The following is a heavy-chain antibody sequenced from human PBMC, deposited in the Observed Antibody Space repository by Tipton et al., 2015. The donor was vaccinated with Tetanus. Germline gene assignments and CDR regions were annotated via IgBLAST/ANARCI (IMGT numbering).Heavy chain of an antibody. D-gene: IGHD2-8*01. J-gene: IGHJ5*01. CDR1: GGSIISNTW. V-gene: IGHV4-4*02. CDR3: ARGLGSMLAPGGSIDS. Sequence: GSLRLSCAVSGGSIISNTWWTWVRQSPGKGLEWIGEIYHSGSTNYSPSLERRVALKLTSVTAADTAVYYCARGLGSMLAPGGSIDSWGQGTLVTVSS. CDR2: IYHSGST.